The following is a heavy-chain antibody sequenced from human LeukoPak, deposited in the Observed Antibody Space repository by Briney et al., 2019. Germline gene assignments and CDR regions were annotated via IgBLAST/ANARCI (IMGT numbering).Heavy chain of an antibody. CDR3: AREYCSSTSCEGALVY. CDR2: IYYSGST. J-gene: IGHJ4*02. CDR1: GGSISSYY. V-gene: IGHV4-59*01. Sequence: SETLSLTCTVSGGSISSYYWSWIRQPPGKGLEWIGYIYYSGSTNYNPSLKSQVTISVDTSKNQFSLKLSSVTAADTAVYYCAREYCSSTSCEGALVYWGQGTLVTVSS. D-gene: IGHD2-2*01.